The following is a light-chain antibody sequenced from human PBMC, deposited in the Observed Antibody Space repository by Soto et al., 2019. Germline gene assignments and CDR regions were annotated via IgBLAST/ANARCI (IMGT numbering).Light chain of an antibody. Sequence: EVVLTQSPATLSLSPGERATLSCRASQSVSSYLAWYQQKPGQAPRLLIYDASNRATGIPARFSGSGSGTDFTLTISSLEPEDFAVYYCQQRLNWQVAFGQGTRLAIK. CDR3: QQRLNWQVA. CDR2: DAS. V-gene: IGKV3-11*01. CDR1: QSVSSY. J-gene: IGKJ5*01.